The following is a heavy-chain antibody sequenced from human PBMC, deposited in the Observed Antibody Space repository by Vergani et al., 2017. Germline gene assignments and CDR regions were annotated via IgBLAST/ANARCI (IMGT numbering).Heavy chain of an antibody. J-gene: IGHJ4*02. CDR2: IKQDGSEK. CDR1: GFTFSSYW. CDR3: AKDLARSGAAAANFDY. V-gene: IGHV3-7*03. Sequence: EVQLVESGGGVVRPGGSLRLSCAASGFTFSSYWMSWVRQAPGKGLEWVANIKQDGSEKYYVDSVKGRFTISRDNAKNSLYLQMNSLRAEDTAVYYCAKDLARSGAAAANFDYWGQGTLVTVSS. D-gene: IGHD6-13*01.